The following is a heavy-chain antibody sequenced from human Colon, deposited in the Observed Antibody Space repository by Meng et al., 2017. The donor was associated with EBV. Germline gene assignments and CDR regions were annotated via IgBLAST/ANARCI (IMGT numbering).Heavy chain of an antibody. CDR1: GGSISSYNW. CDR2: IYHSGST. J-gene: IGHJ5*02. V-gene: IGHV4-4*02. D-gene: IGHD3-10*01. CDR3: AKVQSSGRFSWFDP. Sequence: VQLQESGPGLGKPSETLSLTVAVSGGSISSYNWWSWVRLAPGKGLEWIGEIYHSGSTNSNPSLRSRLTLSVDKSKNQISLKLTSVTAADTALYYCAKVQSSGRFSWFDPWGQGTLVTVSS.